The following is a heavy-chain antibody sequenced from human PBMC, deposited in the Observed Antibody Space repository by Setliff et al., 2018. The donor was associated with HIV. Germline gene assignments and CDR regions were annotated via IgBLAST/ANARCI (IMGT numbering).Heavy chain of an antibody. CDR3: ARDRVVGATLDPLDL. V-gene: IGHV3-53*01. D-gene: IGHD1-26*01. CDR2: IYAGGST. CDR1: GLTDTYNY. Sequence: GGSLRLSCAASGLTDTYNYMSWVRQAPGKGLEWVSVIYAGGSTYYADSVKGRFTISRDNSKNMLYLQMNSLRAEDTAVYYCARDRVVGATLDPLDLWGQGTMVTVSS. J-gene: IGHJ3*01.